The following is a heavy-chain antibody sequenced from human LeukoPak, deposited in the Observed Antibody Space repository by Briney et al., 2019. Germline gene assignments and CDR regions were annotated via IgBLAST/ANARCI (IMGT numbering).Heavy chain of an antibody. CDR1: GYTFTIYG. D-gene: IGHD1-26*01. CDR2: ISGFTGAT. J-gene: IGHJ5*02. CDR3: ARALPGAATAHNWFDP. Sequence: AAVRVSCKASGYTFTIYGMSWVRQAPGQRLEWVGWISGFTGATNYAQKFQGRLSMTIDTSTNTTYMDLRTVTSDDTAIYYCARALPGAATAHNWFDPWGQGTLVTVSS. V-gene: IGHV1-18*01.